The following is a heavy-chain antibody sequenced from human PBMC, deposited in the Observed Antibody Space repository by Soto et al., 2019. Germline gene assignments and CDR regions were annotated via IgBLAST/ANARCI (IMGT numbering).Heavy chain of an antibody. J-gene: IGHJ4*02. CDR3: ATSPPRSTYYYGSGSYSLDY. V-gene: IGHV1-2*02. Sequence: ASVKVSCKASGYTFTGYYMHWVRQAPGQGLEWMGWINPNSGGTNYAQKFQGRVTMTRDTSISTAYMELSRLRSDDTAVYYCATSPPRSTYYYGSGSYSLDYWGQGTLVTVSS. D-gene: IGHD3-10*01. CDR2: INPNSGGT. CDR1: GYTFTGYY.